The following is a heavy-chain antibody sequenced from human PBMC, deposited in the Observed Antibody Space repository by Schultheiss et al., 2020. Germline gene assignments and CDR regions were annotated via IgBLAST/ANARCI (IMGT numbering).Heavy chain of an antibody. V-gene: IGHV3-48*04. Sequence: GGSLRLSCATSGFTFNTYALNWVRQAPGKGLEWVSYISSSGSTIYYADSVKGRFTISRDNAKNTLYLQMNSLRAEDTAVYYCARGDYDFWSGIGYGYYYMDVWGKGTTVTVSS. CDR2: ISSSGSTI. CDR3: ARGDYDFWSGIGYGYYYMDV. D-gene: IGHD3-3*01. CDR1: GFTFNTYA. J-gene: IGHJ6*03.